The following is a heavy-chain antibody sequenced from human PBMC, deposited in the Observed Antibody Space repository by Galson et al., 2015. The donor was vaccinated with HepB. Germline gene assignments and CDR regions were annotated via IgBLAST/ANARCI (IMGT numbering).Heavy chain of an antibody. J-gene: IGHJ3*02. Sequence: SLRLSCAASGFTFSSYSMNWVRQAPGKGLEWVSYISSSSSTIYYADSVKGRFTISRDNAKNSLYLQMNSLRDEDTAVYYCAREHPDYYDSSGYRRPPDIWGQGTMVTVSS. CDR2: ISSSSSTI. CDR3: AREHPDYYDSSGYRRPPDI. CDR1: GFTFSSYS. D-gene: IGHD3-22*01. V-gene: IGHV3-48*02.